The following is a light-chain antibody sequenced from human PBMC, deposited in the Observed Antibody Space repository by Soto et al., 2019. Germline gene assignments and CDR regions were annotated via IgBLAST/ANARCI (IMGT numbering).Light chain of an antibody. V-gene: IGLV2-8*01. J-gene: IGLJ2*01. CDR2: EVS. CDR3: SSFAGSPAV. Sequence: QSVLTQPPSASGSPGQSVTITCSGTSSDVGEENYVSWYQQHPGKVPKLILYEVSKRPSGVPDRFSGSRSGNTASLTVSGLQAEDEADYYCSSFAGSPAVFGGGTMLTVL. CDR1: SSDVGEENY.